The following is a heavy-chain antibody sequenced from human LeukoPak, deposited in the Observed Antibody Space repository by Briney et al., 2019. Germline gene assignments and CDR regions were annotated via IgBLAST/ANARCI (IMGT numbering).Heavy chain of an antibody. CDR3: AKEAFAVVPAAKSDY. Sequence: GGSLRLSCAASGFTFSSYAMSWVRQAPGKGLEWVSAISGSGGRYYADSVKGRFIISRDNPKNTVYLQMNSLRAEDTALYYCAKEAFAVVPAAKSDYWGQGTLVTVSS. CDR1: GFTFSSYA. V-gene: IGHV3-23*01. D-gene: IGHD2-2*01. J-gene: IGHJ4*02. CDR2: ISGSGGR.